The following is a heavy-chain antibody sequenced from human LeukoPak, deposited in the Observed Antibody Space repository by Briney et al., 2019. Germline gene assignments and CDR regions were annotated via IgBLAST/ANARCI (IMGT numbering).Heavy chain of an antibody. CDR1: GFTFSDYY. Sequence: PGGSLRLSCAASGFTFSDYYMSWIRQAPGQGLEWVSHISNSGSTIYYADSVKGRFTVSRDNAKNSLYLQMNSLRAEDTAVYYCAKKDGYTSSWSFDYWSQGTLVTVSS. J-gene: IGHJ4*02. V-gene: IGHV3-11*01. CDR3: AKKDGYTSSWSFDY. CDR2: ISNSGSTI. D-gene: IGHD6-13*01.